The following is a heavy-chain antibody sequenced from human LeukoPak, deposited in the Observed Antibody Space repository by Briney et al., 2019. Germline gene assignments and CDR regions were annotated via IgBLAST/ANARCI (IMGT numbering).Heavy chain of an antibody. CDR3: ARDLPNDYGDYAFDY. V-gene: IGHV1-69*13. CDR2: IIPIFGTA. CDR1: GGTFSSYA. D-gene: IGHD4-17*01. J-gene: IGHJ4*02. Sequence: GASVKVSCKASGGTFSSYAISWVRQAPGQGLEWMGGIIPIFGTANYAQKFQGRVTITADEPTSTAYMELSSLRSEDTAVYYCARDLPNDYGDYAFDYWGQGTLVTVSS.